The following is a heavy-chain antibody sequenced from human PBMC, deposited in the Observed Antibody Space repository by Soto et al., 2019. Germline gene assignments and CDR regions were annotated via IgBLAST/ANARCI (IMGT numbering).Heavy chain of an antibody. Sequence: EVQLLESGGGWVQPGGSLRLSCAASGFTFSSYAMSWVRQAPGKGLEWVSAISGGTSSTYYADSVKGRFTISRDNSKNTLYLQMNSLRAEDTAVDYCAKERWAAAGTPSLDYCGQGTLVTVSS. V-gene: IGHV3-23*01. D-gene: IGHD6-13*01. CDR3: AKERWAAAGTPSLDY. J-gene: IGHJ4*02. CDR2: ISGGTSST. CDR1: GFTFSSYA.